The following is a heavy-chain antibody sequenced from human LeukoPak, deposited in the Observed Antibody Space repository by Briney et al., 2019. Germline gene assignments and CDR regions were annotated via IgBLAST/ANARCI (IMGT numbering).Heavy chain of an antibody. CDR3: ARANWNDAFDI. D-gene: IGHD1-20*01. V-gene: IGHV3-30*04. Sequence: GGSLRLSCAASGFTFSSYAMHWVRQAPGKGLEWVVVISYDGSNKYYADSVKGRFTISRDNSKNTLYLQMNSLRAEDTAVYYCARANWNDAFDIWGQGTMVTVSS. J-gene: IGHJ3*02. CDR1: GFTFSSYA. CDR2: ISYDGSNK.